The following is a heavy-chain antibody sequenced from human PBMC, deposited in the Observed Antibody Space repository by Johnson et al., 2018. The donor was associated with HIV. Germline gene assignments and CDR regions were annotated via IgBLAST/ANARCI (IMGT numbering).Heavy chain of an antibody. CDR3: AKDRPLVVVTHDAFDI. D-gene: IGHD2-21*02. Sequence: VQLVESGGDWVQPGRSLRLSCAASGLMFDDYAMHWVRQAPGKGLEWVSGISWNGSSTGYADSVKGRFTISRDNSKNTLYLQMNSLRAEDTAVYYCAKDRPLVVVTHDAFDIWGQGTMVTVSS. J-gene: IGHJ3*02. V-gene: IGHV3-9*01. CDR1: GLMFDDYA. CDR2: ISWNGSST.